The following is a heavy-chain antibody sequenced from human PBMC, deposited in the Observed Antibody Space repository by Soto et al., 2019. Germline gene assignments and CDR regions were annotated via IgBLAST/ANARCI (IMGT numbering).Heavy chain of an antibody. CDR2: ISSSSSTI. CDR3: ARDEYYDFWSGYFYYGMDV. V-gene: IGHV3-48*02. CDR1: GFTFSSYI. J-gene: IGHJ6*02. Sequence: GSLRVSCSSSGFTFSSYIMKWVRQAPGKWLEWVSYISSSSSTIYYADSVKGRFTISRDNAKNSLYLQMNSLRDEDTAVYYCARDEYYDFWSGYFYYGMDVWGQGTTVTVSS. D-gene: IGHD3-3*01.